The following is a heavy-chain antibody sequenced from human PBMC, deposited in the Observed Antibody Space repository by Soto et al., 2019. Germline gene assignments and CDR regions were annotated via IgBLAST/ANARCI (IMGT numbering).Heavy chain of an antibody. CDR3: AREAPWGTSQFDF. D-gene: IGHD1-26*01. CDR1: GASISGFY. Sequence: SETLSLTCTVSGASISGFYWSWIRKSAGKGLEWIGRIYATGTTDYNPSLKSRVMMSVDTSKKQFSLKLRSVTAADTAVYYCAREAPWGTSQFDFWGHGTLVTVSS. V-gene: IGHV4-4*07. J-gene: IGHJ4*01. CDR2: IYATGTT.